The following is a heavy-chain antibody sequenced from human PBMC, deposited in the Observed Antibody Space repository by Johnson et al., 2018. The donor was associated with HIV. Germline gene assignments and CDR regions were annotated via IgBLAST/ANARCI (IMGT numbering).Heavy chain of an antibody. V-gene: IGHV3-30*03. CDR1: GFTFSSYG. D-gene: IGHD4-23*01. J-gene: IGHJ3*02. CDR3: ARWGNLGVFDI. Sequence: VQLVESGGGVVQPGRSLRLSCTASGFTFSSYGMHWVRQAPGKGLEWVAVISYDGRDKYYVDSVKGRFTISRDDTKNSLYLQMNSLRAEDTAVYYCARWGNLGVFDIWGQGTMVIVSS. CDR2: ISYDGRDK.